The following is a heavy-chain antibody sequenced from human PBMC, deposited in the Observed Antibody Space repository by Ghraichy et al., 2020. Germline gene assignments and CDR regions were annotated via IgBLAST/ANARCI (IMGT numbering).Heavy chain of an antibody. CDR3: ARGGSWFGELLQREVYFDY. D-gene: IGHD3-10*01. J-gene: IGHJ4*02. CDR1: GGSFGGYY. Sequence: SETLSLTCAVCGGSFGGYYWSWIRQPPGKGLEWIGEINHSGSTNYNPSLKSRVTISVDTSKNQFSLKLSSVTAADTAVYYCARGGSWFGELLQREVYFDYWGQGTLVTVSS. V-gene: IGHV4-34*01. CDR2: INHSGST.